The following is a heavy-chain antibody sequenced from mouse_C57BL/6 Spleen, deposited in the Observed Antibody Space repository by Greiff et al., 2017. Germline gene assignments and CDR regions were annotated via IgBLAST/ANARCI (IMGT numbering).Heavy chain of an antibody. CDR3: VREYYYGSSYDYYAMDY. D-gene: IGHD1-1*01. V-gene: IGHV10-1*01. J-gene: IGHJ4*01. CDR2: IRSKSNNYAT. CDR1: GFSFNTYA. Sequence: EVQLVESGGGLVQPKGSLKLSCAASGFSFNTYAMNWVRQAPGKGLEWVARIRSKSNNYATYYADSVKDRFTISRDDSESMLYLQMNNLKTEDTAMYYCVREYYYGSSYDYYAMDYWGQGTSVTVSS.